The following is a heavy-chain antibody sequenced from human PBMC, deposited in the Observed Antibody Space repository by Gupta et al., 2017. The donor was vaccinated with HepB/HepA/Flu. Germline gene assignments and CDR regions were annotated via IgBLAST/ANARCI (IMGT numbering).Heavy chain of an antibody. V-gene: IGHV3-33*01. CDR1: GFTFRSYG. CDR3: ARDFPSDGAFDI. Sequence: QAQLVESGGGVVQPGRSLRLSCAASGFTFRSYGMHWVRQAPGKGLERVADIWDDGKNKYYAESVKGRFTISRDNSKNTLYLQMNSLRAEDTAVYYCARDFPSDGAFDIWGQGTMVIVSS. CDR2: IWDDGKNK. J-gene: IGHJ3*02.